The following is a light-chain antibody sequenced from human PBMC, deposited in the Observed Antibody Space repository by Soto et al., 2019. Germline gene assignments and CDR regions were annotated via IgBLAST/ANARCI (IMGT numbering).Light chain of an antibody. CDR2: SNN. Sequence: QSVLTQPPSASGTPGQTVTISCSGGTSKIGSNTINWYQHLPGMASKLLIYSNNQRPSGVPDRFSGSKSGTSASLAISRLQSEDEADFYCRAWDDNLNGWVFGGGTKLTVL. V-gene: IGLV1-44*01. J-gene: IGLJ3*02. CDR1: TSKIGSNT. CDR3: RAWDDNLNGWV.